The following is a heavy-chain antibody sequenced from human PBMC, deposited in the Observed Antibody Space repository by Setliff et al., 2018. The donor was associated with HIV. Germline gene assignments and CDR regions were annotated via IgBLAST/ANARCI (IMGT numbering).Heavy chain of an antibody. CDR1: GYTFTSYG. CDR2: ISAYNGNT. Sequence: ASVKVSCKASGYTFTSYGISWVRQAPGQGLEWMGWISAYNGNTNYAQKLQGRVTMTTDTSTSTAYMELRSLRSDDTAVYYCATLNCPSGRCPQYNYYYYMDVWGKGTTVTVSS. D-gene: IGHD1-26*01. V-gene: IGHV1-18*01. CDR3: ATLNCPSGRCPQYNYYYYMDV. J-gene: IGHJ6*03.